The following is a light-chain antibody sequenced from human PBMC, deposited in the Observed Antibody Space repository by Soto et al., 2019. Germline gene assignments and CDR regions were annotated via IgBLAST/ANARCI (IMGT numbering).Light chain of an antibody. CDR2: EAS. V-gene: IGKV3-11*01. Sequence: EVVLTQSPASLSMSPGERATLSCRASQSISSIYLAWYQQKPGQAPRLLIYEASNRATGIPARFSGSGSGTDFTLTISSLEPEDFALYYCQQRSDWPRTFGQGTKLEIK. CDR3: QQRSDWPRT. J-gene: IGKJ2*01. CDR1: QSISSIY.